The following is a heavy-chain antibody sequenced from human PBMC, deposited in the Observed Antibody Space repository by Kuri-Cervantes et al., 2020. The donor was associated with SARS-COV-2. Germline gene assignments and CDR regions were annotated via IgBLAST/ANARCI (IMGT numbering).Heavy chain of an antibody. J-gene: IGHJ4*02. CDR3: ARTPVTYGGDGGVFFDY. Sequence: ESLKISCSVSSGSISSYHWSWIRQPPGKGLEWIGYIYYSGSSNYNPSLKSRVTISVDTSKNQFSLKLSSVTAADTAVYYCARTPVTYGGDGGVFFDYWGQGSQVTVSS. V-gene: IGHV4-59*01. CDR1: SGSISSYH. CDR2: IYYSGSS. D-gene: IGHD4-23*01.